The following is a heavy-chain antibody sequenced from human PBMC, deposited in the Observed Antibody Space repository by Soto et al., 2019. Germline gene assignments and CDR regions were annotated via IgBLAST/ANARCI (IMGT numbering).Heavy chain of an antibody. CDR1: GFTFSSYS. CDR2: ISSSSSYI. V-gene: IGHV3-21*01. Sequence: EVQLVESGGGLVKPGGSLRLSCAASGFTFSSYSMNWVRQAPGKGLEWVSSISSSSSYIYYADSVKGRFTISRDNAKNSLYLQMNSLRAXXXXXXXXXXGXRPYYXXYWGQGTLVT. J-gene: IGHJ4*02. CDR3: XXGXRPYYXXY.